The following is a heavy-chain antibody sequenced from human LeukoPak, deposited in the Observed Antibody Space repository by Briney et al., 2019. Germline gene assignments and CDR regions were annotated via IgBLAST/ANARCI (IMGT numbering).Heavy chain of an antibody. CDR1: GGSISSYY. CDR2: IHTSGST. V-gene: IGHV4-4*07. Sequence: SETLSLTCTVSGGSISSYYWNWIRQPAGKGLEWIGRIHTSGSTNYNPSLKSRVTISVDTSRNQFSLKLSSVTAADTAVYYCARELRPADYAFDIWGQGTMVTVSS. J-gene: IGHJ3*02. CDR3: ARELRPADYAFDI.